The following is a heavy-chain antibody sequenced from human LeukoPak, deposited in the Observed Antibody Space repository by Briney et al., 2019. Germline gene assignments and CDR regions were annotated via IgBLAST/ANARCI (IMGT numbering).Heavy chain of an antibody. Sequence: GASVRVSCKVSGYTLTNLDIHWVRQAPGKGLEWMGAFDPDRSETVYAQKFQDRLTLTQDTSTDTAYLELTSLRSEDTAVYYCARGPHRRRSHRAVFDYWGQGTLVTVSS. D-gene: IGHD1-14*01. CDR3: ARGPHRRRSHRAVFDY. J-gene: IGHJ4*02. CDR2: FDPDRSET. CDR1: GYTLTNLD. V-gene: IGHV1-24*01.